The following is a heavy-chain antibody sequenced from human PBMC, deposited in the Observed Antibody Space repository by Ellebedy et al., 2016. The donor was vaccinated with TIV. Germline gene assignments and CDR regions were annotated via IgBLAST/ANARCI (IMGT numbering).Heavy chain of an antibody. D-gene: IGHD6-13*01. CDR3: AKSSGDYGSTWGSNY. V-gene: IGHV3-23*01. CDR2: ISGSGGNT. Sequence: GGSLRLSCAASGFTFSNYAMSWVRQAPGKGLEWVANISGSGGNTYYADSVRGRFTISRDNSRTTLYLQINSLRAEDTAVYYCAKSSGDYGSTWGSNYWGQGTLVTVSS. J-gene: IGHJ4*02. CDR1: GFTFSNYA.